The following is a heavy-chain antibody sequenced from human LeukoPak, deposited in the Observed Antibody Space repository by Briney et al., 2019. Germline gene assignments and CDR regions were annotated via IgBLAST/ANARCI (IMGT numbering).Heavy chain of an antibody. CDR1: GDTFSNHP. J-gene: IGHJ5*02. V-gene: IGHV1-69*06. D-gene: IGHD3-10*01. Sequence: SVKVSCKASGDTFSNHPINWVRQAPGQGLEWLGMIIPIFNSLKYAEKFQGRLTITADKATTTAYLELSSLESDDTAVYYCARDSGTTGEVKFDPWGQGTLVTVSS. CDR2: IIPIFNSL. CDR3: ARDSGTTGEVKFDP.